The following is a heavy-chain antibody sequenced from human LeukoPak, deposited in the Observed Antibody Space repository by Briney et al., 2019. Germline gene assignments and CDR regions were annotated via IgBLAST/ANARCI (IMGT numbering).Heavy chain of an antibody. CDR3: ARDSSKQWLVGGYYFDY. V-gene: IGHV3-23*01. CDR2: ISGSGGST. J-gene: IGHJ4*02. CDR1: GFTFSSYA. D-gene: IGHD6-19*01. Sequence: GGSLRLSCAASGFTFSSYAMSWVRQTPGKGLEWVSTISGSGGSTYYADSVKGRFTISRDNSKNTLYLQMNSLRAEDTAVYYCARDSSKQWLVGGYYFDYWGQGTLVTVSS.